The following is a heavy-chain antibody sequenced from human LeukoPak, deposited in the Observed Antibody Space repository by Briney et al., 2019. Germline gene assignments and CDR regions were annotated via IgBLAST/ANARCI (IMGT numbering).Heavy chain of an antibody. V-gene: IGHV3-23*01. D-gene: IGHD1-20*01. Sequence: HPGGSLRLSCAASGFTFSSYAMSWVRQAPGKGLEWVSSIGDSDLSTYYADSVKGRFTISRDNSKNTLYLQMNSLRAEDTAVYFCAKAAFRYNWFVYYYTMDVWGQGTTVTVSS. CDR1: GFTFSSYA. CDR2: IGDSDLST. J-gene: IGHJ6*02. CDR3: AKAAFRYNWFVYYYTMDV.